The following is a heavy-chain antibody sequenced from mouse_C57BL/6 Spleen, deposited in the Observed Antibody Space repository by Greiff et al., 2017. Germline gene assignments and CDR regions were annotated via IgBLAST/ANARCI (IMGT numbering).Heavy chain of an antibody. D-gene: IGHD1-1*02. V-gene: IGHV1-76*01. CDR3: AIWGGAMDY. CDR2: IYPGSGNT. Sequence: QVQLQQSGAELVRPGASVKLSCKASGYTFTDYYINWVKQRPGQGLEWIARIYPGSGNTYYNEKFKGKATLTAEKSSSTAYMQLSSLTSEDSAVYFCAIWGGAMDYWGQGTSVTVSS. CDR1: GYTFTDYY. J-gene: IGHJ4*01.